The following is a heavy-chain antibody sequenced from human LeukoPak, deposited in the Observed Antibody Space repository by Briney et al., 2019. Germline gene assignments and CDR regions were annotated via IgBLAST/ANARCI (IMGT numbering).Heavy chain of an antibody. CDR2: VNWNSGST. D-gene: IGHD6-6*01. CDR1: GFNFVDYG. CDR3: TKDAGVGSSSPSFYFYMDA. V-gene: IGHV3-9*01. J-gene: IGHJ6*03. Sequence: PGRSLRLSCAASGFNFVDYGMHWVRQAPGKGLDWVSSVNWNSGSTAYADSVKCRFTVSRDNAKKSVYLQMDSLRPDDTALYYCTKDAGVGSSSPSFYFYMDAWGKGTTVSVSS.